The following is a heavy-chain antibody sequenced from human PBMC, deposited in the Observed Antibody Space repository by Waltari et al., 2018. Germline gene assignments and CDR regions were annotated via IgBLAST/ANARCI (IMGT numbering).Heavy chain of an antibody. CDR1: GFTLGTFN. Sequence: EVQLIESGGNLIEPGGSLRLSCLASGFTLGTFNMNWVRQAPGKGLEWIAYCTTTSRIISYADSVRGRFTISRDNAKDSLYLQMNSLRPEDTAVYHCVRDHRHGFDVWGQGTMVTVSS. J-gene: IGHJ3*01. CDR3: VRDHRHGFDV. CDR2: CTTTSRII. V-gene: IGHV3-48*01.